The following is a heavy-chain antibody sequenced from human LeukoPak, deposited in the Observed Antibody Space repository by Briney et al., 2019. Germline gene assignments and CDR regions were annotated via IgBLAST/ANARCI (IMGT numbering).Heavy chain of an antibody. CDR2: ISGSGGST. D-gene: IGHD1-26*01. Sequence: GGSLRLSCAASGFTFSSYGMSWVRQAPGKGLEWVSAISGSGGSTYYADSVKGRFTISRDNSKNTLYLQMNSLRAEDTAVYYCARDPSASAWGHYFDYWGQGTLVTVSS. J-gene: IGHJ4*02. V-gene: IGHV3-23*01. CDR3: ARDPSASAWGHYFDY. CDR1: GFTFSSYG.